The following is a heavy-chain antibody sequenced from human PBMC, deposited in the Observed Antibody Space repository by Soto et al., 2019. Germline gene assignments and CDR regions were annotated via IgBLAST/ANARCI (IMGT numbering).Heavy chain of an antibody. CDR2: IKQDGSEN. Sequence: GSLRLSCAASSFTFSSYWLSWVRQAPGKGLEWVATIKQDGSENYYVDSVKGRFTISRDNAKNSLYLQMSSLRADDTAVYYCARDGPFISVAAPAFQYAMDVWGQGTTDTVSS. J-gene: IGHJ6*02. CDR3: ARDGPFISVAAPAFQYAMDV. CDR1: SFTFSSYW. D-gene: IGHD6-19*01. V-gene: IGHV3-7*03.